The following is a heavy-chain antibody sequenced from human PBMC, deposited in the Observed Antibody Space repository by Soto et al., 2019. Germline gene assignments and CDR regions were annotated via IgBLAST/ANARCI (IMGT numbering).Heavy chain of an antibody. CDR3: AKEKYGDYDLHAFDS. J-gene: IGHJ3*02. CDR2: ISWNSGSI. D-gene: IGHD4-17*01. CDR1: GFTFDDYA. Sequence: EVQLVESGGGLVQPGRSLRLSCAASGFTFDDYAMHWVRQAPGKGLEWVSGISWNSGSIGYADSVKGRFTISRDNAKNSLYLQMNSLRAEDTALYYCAKEKYGDYDLHAFDSWGQGTMVTVSS. V-gene: IGHV3-9*01.